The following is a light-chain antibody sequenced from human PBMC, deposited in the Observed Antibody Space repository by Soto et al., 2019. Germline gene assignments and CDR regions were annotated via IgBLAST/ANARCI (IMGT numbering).Light chain of an antibody. CDR3: QQSYSSPPT. V-gene: IGKV1-39*01. CDR2: AAS. Sequence: DIQMTQSPSSLSASVEDRVIITFRAGQGIGKHLNWDQQKPGKAPKLLIFAASSLQSGVPSRFSGSRSGPDFTLTISSLQPADFATYYCQQSYSSPPTFGQGPKVEIK. J-gene: IGKJ1*01. CDR1: QGIGKH.